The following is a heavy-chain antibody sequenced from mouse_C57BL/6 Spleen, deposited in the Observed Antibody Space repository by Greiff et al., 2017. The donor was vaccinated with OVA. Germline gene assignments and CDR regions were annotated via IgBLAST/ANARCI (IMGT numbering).Heavy chain of an antibody. CDR3: ARPGLQYAMDY. D-gene: IGHD2-2*01. J-gene: IGHJ4*01. V-gene: IGHV5-17*01. CDR1: GFTFSDYG. CDR2: ISSGSSTI. Sequence: EVQVVESGGGLVKPGGSLKLSCAASGFTFSDYGMHWVRQAPEKGLEWVAYISSGSSTIYYADTVKGRFTISRDNAKNTLFLQMTSLRSEDTAMYYCARPGLQYAMDYWGQGTSVTVSS.